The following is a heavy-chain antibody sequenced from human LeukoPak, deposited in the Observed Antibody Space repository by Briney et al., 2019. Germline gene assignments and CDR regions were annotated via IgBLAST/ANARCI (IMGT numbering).Heavy chain of an antibody. CDR3: ARDPSNSSGYHAHFDS. Sequence: GASVRVSCKASGYTFTHHGISWVRQAPGQGLEWMGWISCYNGDTIYAQNVQGRVTMTTDASTRTVYIELRNLRSDDTAMYYCARDPSNSSGYHAHFDSWGQGTLVTVSS. CDR2: ISCYNGDT. D-gene: IGHD3-22*01. J-gene: IGHJ4*02. CDR1: GYTFTHHG. V-gene: IGHV1-18*01.